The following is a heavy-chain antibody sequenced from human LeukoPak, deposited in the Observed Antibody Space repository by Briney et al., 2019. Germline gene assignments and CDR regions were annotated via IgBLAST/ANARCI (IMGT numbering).Heavy chain of an antibody. Sequence: GGSLRLSCAGSGFSFSSYGMHWVRQAPGKGLEWMAFIRSDGSNKYYADSVKGRFTISRDNAKNSLYLQMNSLRAEDTAVYYCARASPYYYYMDVWGKGTTVTISS. V-gene: IGHV3-30*02. CDR3: ARASPYYYYMDV. CDR2: IRSDGSNK. CDR1: GFSFSSYG. J-gene: IGHJ6*03.